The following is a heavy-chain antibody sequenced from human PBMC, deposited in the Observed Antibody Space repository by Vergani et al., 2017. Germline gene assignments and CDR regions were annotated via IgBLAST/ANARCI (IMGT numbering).Heavy chain of an antibody. J-gene: IGHJ6*02. D-gene: IGHD2-15*01. Sequence: EVQLLESGGGLVQPGGSLRLSCAASGFTFDDYAMHWVRQAPGKGLEWVSSISWNSGSIGYADSVKGRFTISRDNSKNTLYLQMNSLRAEDTAVYYCAKIPLYCSGGSCRDRMDVWGQGTTVTVSS. CDR1: GFTFDDYA. CDR3: AKIPLYCSGGSCRDRMDV. CDR2: ISWNSGSI. V-gene: IGHV3-9*01.